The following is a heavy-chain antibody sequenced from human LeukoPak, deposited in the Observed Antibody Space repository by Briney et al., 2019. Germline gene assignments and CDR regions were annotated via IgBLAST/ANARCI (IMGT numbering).Heavy chain of an antibody. CDR3: AKGDYYYYYMDV. V-gene: IGHV3-23*01. J-gene: IGHJ6*03. Sequence: GGSLRLSCAASGFTFSGYAMSWVRQAPGKGLEWVSGISGSGGSTYYADSVKGRFTISRDNSKIRLYLQMNSLRVEDTAVYYCAKGDYYYYYMDVWGKGTTVTVSS. CDR1: GFTFSGYA. CDR2: ISGSGGST.